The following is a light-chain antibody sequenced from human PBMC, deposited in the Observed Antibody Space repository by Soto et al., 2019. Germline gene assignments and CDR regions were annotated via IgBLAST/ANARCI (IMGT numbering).Light chain of an antibody. Sequence: QSVLTQPPSVSGAPGQRVTISCTGSSSNIGAGYDVHWYQQLPGTAPKLLISGNSNRPSGVPDRFSGSKSGTSASLAITGLQAEDESDYYCHSYDSSLSGWVFGGGTKLTVL. V-gene: IGLV1-40*01. J-gene: IGLJ3*02. CDR2: GNS. CDR1: SSNIGAGYD. CDR3: HSYDSSLSGWV.